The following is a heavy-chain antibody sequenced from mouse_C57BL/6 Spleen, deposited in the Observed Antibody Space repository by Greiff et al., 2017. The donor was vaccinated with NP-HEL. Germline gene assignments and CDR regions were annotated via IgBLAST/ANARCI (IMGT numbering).Heavy chain of an antibody. CDR1: GYAFTNYL. CDR3: ARPGYYGNYVGAMDY. V-gene: IGHV1-54*01. CDR2: INPGSGGT. J-gene: IGHJ4*01. D-gene: IGHD2-1*01. Sequence: QVHVKQSGAELVRPGTSVKVSCKASGYAFTNYLIEWVKQRPGQGLEWIGVINPGSGGTNYNEKFKGKATLTADKSSSTAYMQLSSLTSEDSAVYFCARPGYYGNYVGAMDYWGQGTSVTVSS.